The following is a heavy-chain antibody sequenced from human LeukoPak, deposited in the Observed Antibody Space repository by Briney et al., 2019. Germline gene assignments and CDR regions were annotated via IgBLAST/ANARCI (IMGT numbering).Heavy chain of an antibody. D-gene: IGHD6-19*01. Sequence: SETLSLTCTVSGGSISSYYWSWIRQPPGKGLEWIGYIYYSGSTNYNPSLKSRVTISVDTSKNQFSLKLSSVTAADTAVYYCARNLKQPPSAWPVGGWYGGYNWFDPWGQGTLVTVSS. CDR3: ARNLKQPPSAWPVGGWYGGYNWFDP. V-gene: IGHV4-59*12. J-gene: IGHJ5*02. CDR1: GGSISSYY. CDR2: IYYSGST.